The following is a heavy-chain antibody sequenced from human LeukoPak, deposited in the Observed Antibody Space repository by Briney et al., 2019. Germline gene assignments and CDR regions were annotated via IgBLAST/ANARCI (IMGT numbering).Heavy chain of an antibody. CDR1: GFTFSSYA. J-gene: IGHJ6*02. V-gene: IGHV3-23*01. Sequence: GGSLRLSCAASGFTFSSYAMSWVRQAPGKGLEWVSAISGSGGSTYYADSVKGRFTISRDNSKNTLYLQMNSLRAEDTAVYYCAKDGTSSGWFYYYYGMDVWGQGTTVTVSS. D-gene: IGHD6-19*01. CDR3: AKDGTSSGWFYYYYGMDV. CDR2: ISGSGGST.